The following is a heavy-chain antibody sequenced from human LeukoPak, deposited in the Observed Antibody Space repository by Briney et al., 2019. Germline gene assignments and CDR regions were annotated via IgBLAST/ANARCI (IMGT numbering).Heavy chain of an antibody. CDR1: GFTFSSYA. D-gene: IGHD1-26*01. CDR3: AKVWGIVHTLARP. CDR2: IVDSGGST. Sequence: PGGSLRLSCAASGFTFSSYAMSWLRQAPGKGLEWFSAIVDSGGSTYHADPVKGQFTISRDNSKAALYLQINRLRGEDTAVYYCAKVWGIVHTLARPWGQGTVVTIS. J-gene: IGHJ5*02. V-gene: IGHV3-23*01.